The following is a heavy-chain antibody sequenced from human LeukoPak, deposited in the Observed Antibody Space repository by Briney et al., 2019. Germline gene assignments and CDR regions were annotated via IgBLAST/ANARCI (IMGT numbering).Heavy chain of an antibody. CDR1: GYTFTGYY. CDR3: ARGQSRYSSSSEFDP. V-gene: IGHV1-2*02. D-gene: IGHD6-6*01. J-gene: IGHJ5*02. CDR2: INPNSGGT. Sequence: ASVKVSCKASGYTFTGYYMHWVRQAPGQGLEWMGWINPNSGGTNYAQKFQGRVTMTRDTSISTAYMELSSLRSEDTAVYYCARGQSRYSSSSEFDPWGQGTLVTVSS.